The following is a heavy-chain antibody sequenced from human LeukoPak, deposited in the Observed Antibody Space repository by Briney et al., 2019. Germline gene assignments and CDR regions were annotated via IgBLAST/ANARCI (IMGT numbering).Heavy chain of an antibody. CDR3: ASPYCSSTSCYYYFDY. V-gene: IGHV1-69*05. Sequence: ASVKVSCKASGGTFSSYAISGVRQAPGQGLEWMGGIIPIFGTANYAQKFQGRVTITTDESTSTAYMELSSLRSEDTAVYYCASPYCSSTSCYYYFDYWGQGTLVTVSS. D-gene: IGHD2-2*01. J-gene: IGHJ4*02. CDR1: GGTFSSYA. CDR2: IIPIFGTA.